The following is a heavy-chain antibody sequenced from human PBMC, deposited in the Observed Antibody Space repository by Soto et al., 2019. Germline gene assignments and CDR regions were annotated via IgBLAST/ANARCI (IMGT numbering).Heavy chain of an antibody. CDR2: ISGSGGST. CDR3: AKDDSSGYSPKAFDI. CDR1: GFTFSSYA. V-gene: IGHV3-23*01. Sequence: PGGSLRLCCAASGFTFSSYAMSWVRQAPGKGLEWVSAISGSGGSTYYADSVKGRFTISRDNSKNTLYLQMNSLRAEDTAVYYCAKDDSSGYSPKAFDIWGQGTMVTVSS. D-gene: IGHD3-22*01. J-gene: IGHJ3*02.